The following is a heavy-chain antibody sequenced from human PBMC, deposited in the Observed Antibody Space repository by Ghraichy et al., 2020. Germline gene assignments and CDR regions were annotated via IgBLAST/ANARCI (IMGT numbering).Heavy chain of an antibody. D-gene: IGHD6-19*01. J-gene: IGHJ4*02. CDR2: IIPILGPT. V-gene: IGHV1-69*13. CDR1: GGTFSNYA. CDR3: ARARVSHPYSSGWYVGYYFDY. Sequence: SVKVSCKASGGTFSNYAINWVRQAPGQGLDWMGGIIPILGPTNYAQKFQGRVTITADESTSTAYMELSSLRSEDTAVYYCARARVSHPYSSGWYVGYYFDYWGQGTLVTVSS.